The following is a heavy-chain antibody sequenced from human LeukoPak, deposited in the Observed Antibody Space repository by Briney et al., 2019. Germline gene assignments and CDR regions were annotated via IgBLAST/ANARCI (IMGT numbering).Heavy chain of an antibody. CDR1: GGSFSGYY. J-gene: IGHJ4*02. CDR3: ARDRPTLYYYDSSGYAKVFDY. Sequence: SETLSLTCAVYGGSFSGYYWSWIRQPPGKGLEWIGEINHSGSTNYNPSLKSRVTISVDTSNNQFSLKLTSVTAADTAVYYCARDRPTLYYYDSSGYAKVFDYWGQGTLVTVSS. D-gene: IGHD3-22*01. V-gene: IGHV4-34*01. CDR2: INHSGST.